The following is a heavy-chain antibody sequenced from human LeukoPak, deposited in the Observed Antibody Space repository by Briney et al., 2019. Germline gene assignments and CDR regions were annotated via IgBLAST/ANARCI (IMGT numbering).Heavy chain of an antibody. CDR3: ARQWLFDY. CDR1: GYPFTTYW. V-gene: IGHV5-51*01. J-gene: IGHJ4*02. Sequence: GESLKISCKGSGYPFTTYWIGWVRQMPGKGLEWMGIINPDDSDTRYSPSFQGQVTISADESINTAYLQWSSLKASDTAMYYCARQWLFDYWGQGTLVTVSS. CDR2: INPDDSDT. D-gene: IGHD6-19*01.